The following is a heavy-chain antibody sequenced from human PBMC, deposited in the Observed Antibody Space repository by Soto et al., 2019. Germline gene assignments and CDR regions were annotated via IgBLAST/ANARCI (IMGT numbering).Heavy chain of an antibody. D-gene: IGHD6-6*01. CDR1: GGTFSSYT. J-gene: IGHJ4*02. V-gene: IGHV1-69*02. CDR2: IIPILGIA. Sequence: SVKVSCKASGGTFSSYTISWVRQAPGQGLEWMGRIIPILGIANYAQKFQGRVTITADKSTSTAYMELSSLRSEDTAVYYCARAPGGSSSAALDYWGQGTLVTVSS. CDR3: ARAPGGSSSAALDY.